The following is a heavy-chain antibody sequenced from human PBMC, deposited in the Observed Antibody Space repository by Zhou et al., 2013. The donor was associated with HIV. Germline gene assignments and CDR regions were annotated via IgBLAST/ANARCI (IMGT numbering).Heavy chain of an antibody. V-gene: IGHV1-24*01. J-gene: IGHJ3*01. CDR3: ARCSAVARPPGPFDV. D-gene: IGHD3-10*02. Sequence: QVFLKQSGAELKKPGASVKVSCKVHGYTLTELPIHWSRESPGKGFEWMAYHDPKNDEVISAQKFKGRITITEDASTDTAYMELRSLKSDDTAMYYCARCSAVARPPGPFDVWGQGTLVTVSS. CDR1: GYTLTELP. CDR2: HDPKNDEV.